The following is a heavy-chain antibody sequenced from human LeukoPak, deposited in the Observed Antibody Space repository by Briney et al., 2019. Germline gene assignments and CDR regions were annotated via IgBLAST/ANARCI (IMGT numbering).Heavy chain of an antibody. Sequence: GGSLRLSCAASGFTFSSYAMSWVRQAPGKGLEWVSAISGSGGSTYYADSVKGRFTISRDNSKNTLYLQMNSLRAEDTAVYYCARDVTTMIVVVIMGWFDPWGQGTLVTVSS. J-gene: IGHJ5*02. CDR3: ARDVTTMIVVVIMGWFDP. CDR1: GFTFSSYA. D-gene: IGHD3-22*01. CDR2: ISGSGGST. V-gene: IGHV3-23*01.